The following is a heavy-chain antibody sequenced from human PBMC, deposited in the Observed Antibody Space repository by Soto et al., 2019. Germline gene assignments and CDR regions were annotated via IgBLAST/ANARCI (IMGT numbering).Heavy chain of an antibody. V-gene: IGHV1-24*01. CDR2: FDPEDGET. D-gene: IGHD3-9*01. CDR1: GYTLTELS. J-gene: IGHJ4*02. Sequence: ASVKVSCKVSGYTLTELSMHWVRQAPGKGLEWMGGFDPEDGETIYAQKFQGRVTMTEDTSTDTAYMELSSLRSEDTAVYYCATDSHYDILTGYTHLFYWGQGDLVTVSS. CDR3: ATDSHYDILTGYTHLFY.